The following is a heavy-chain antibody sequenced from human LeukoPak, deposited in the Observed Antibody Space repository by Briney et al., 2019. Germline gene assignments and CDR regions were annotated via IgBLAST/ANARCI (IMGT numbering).Heavy chain of an antibody. V-gene: IGHV4-30-4*01. D-gene: IGHD1-1*01. CDR2: IYYSGST. CDR3: ARVAKELAGAFDI. CDR1: GGSISSGDYY. Sequence: SQTLSLTCTVSGGSISSGDYYWSWIRQPPGKGLEWIGYIYYSGSTYYNPSLKSRVTISVDTSKNQFSLKLSSVTAADTAVYYCARVAKELAGAFDIWGQGTMVTVSS. J-gene: IGHJ3*02.